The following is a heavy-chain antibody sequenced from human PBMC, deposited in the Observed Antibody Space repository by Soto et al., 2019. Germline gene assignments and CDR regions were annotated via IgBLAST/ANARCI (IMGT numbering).Heavy chain of an antibody. CDR1: GFSLNTRGVG. D-gene: IGHD2-21*02. Sequence: QITLKESGPTLVKPTQTLTLTCTFSGFSLNTRGVGVGWIRQPPGKALEWLALIYWDDDKRYSPSLKSRLTITKDTSKHQVVLTLTTMDPVDTATYYCAHRSRVTAKWKNWFDPWGQGTLVTVSS. J-gene: IGHJ5*02. V-gene: IGHV2-5*02. CDR2: IYWDDDK. CDR3: AHRSRVTAKWKNWFDP.